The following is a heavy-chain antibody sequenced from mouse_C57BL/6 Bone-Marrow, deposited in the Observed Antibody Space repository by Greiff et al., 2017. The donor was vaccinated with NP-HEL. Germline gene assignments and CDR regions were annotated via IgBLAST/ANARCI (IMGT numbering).Heavy chain of an antibody. D-gene: IGHD2-1*01. CDR3: ARVGYYGNGYALDY. CDR1: GYSFTSYY. Sequence: VKVVESGPELVKPGASVKISCKASGYSFTSYYIHWVKQRPGQGLEWIGWIYPGGGNTKYNEKFKGKATLTADTSSSTAYMQLSSLTSEDSAVYYCARVGYYGNGYALDYWGQGTSVTVSS. CDR2: IYPGGGNT. J-gene: IGHJ4*01. V-gene: IGHV1-66*01.